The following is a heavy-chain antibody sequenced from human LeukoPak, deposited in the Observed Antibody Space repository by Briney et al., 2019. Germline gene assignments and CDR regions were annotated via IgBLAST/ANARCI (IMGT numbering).Heavy chain of an antibody. Sequence: QAGGSLRLSCAASGFTFSSYWMSWVRQAPGKGLEWVSSISGSRNSTYYADSVKGRFTISRDNSKNTLYLQMNSLRADDTAVYYCASELLWFGELLDMDVWGQGTTVTVSS. J-gene: IGHJ6*02. CDR2: ISGSRNST. CDR3: ASELLWFGELLDMDV. V-gene: IGHV3-23*01. D-gene: IGHD3-10*01. CDR1: GFTFSSYW.